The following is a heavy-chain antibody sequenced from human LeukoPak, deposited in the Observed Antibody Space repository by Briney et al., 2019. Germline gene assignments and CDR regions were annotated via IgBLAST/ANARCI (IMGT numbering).Heavy chain of an antibody. J-gene: IGHJ4*02. CDR1: GGSFSGYY. V-gene: IGHV4-34*01. Sequence: SGTLSLTCAVYGGSFSGYYWSWIRQPPGKGLEWIGEINHSGSTNYNPSLKSRVTISVDTSKNQFSLKLSSVTAADTAVYYCARGPGATLGRFDYWGQGTLVTVSS. CDR2: INHSGST. CDR3: ARGPGATLGRFDY. D-gene: IGHD1-26*01.